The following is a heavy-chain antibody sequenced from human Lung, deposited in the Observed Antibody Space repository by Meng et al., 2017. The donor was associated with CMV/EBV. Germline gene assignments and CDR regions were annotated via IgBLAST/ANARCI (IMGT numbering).Heavy chain of an antibody. CDR1: GFSLSTSGVG. J-gene: IGHJ5*02. D-gene: IGHD3-10*01. V-gene: IGHV2-5*02. Sequence: SCXXLVXPTQTLTLTCAFSGFSLSTSGVGVGWIRQPPGKALEWLALIYWDDDKRYSTSLRSRLTITKDTSKNQVVLTMTNMDPVDTATYYCAHRPHYYASGGPGWFDPWXQGTXVTVSS. CDR3: AHRPHYYASGGPGWFDP. CDR2: IYWDDDK.